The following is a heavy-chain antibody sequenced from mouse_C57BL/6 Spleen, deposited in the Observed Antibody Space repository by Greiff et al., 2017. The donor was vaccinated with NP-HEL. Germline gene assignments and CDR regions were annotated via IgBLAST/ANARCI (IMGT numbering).Heavy chain of an antibody. D-gene: IGHD2-5*01. Sequence: DVKLVESGGGLVKPGGSLKLSCAASGFTFSSYTMSWVRQTPEKRLEWVATISGGGGNTYYPDSVKGRFTISRDNAKNTLYLQMSSLRSEDTALYYCARYSNYVFFDYWGQGTTLTVSS. J-gene: IGHJ2*01. CDR1: GFTFSSYT. CDR2: ISGGGGNT. CDR3: ARYSNYVFFDY. V-gene: IGHV5-9*01.